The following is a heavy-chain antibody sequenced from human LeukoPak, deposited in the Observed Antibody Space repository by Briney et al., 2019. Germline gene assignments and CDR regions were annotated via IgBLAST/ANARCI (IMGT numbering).Heavy chain of an antibody. Sequence: SVKVSCKASRGTFSSYALIWVRQAPGQGLEWMGGIIPTFGTAAYAQKFQGRVTISADESTSTAYMVLSSLTSEDTAVYYCARDLAMVRGARYRPYNWFDPWGQGTLVTVSS. CDR1: RGTFSSYA. D-gene: IGHD3-10*01. CDR3: ARDLAMVRGARYRPYNWFDP. J-gene: IGHJ5*02. V-gene: IGHV1-69*13. CDR2: IIPTFGTA.